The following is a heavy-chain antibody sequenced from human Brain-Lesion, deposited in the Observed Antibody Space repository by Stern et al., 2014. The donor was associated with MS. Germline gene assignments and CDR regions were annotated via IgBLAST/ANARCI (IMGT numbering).Heavy chain of an antibody. D-gene: IGHD1-26*01. Sequence: QVQLVESGAEVKKPGASVKVSCKVSGYTLTELFMHWVRQAPRKGLAWMGGFDSEDGEKIFAQKFQGRVTMPEDTSTDTAYMELSSLRSEDTAVYYCATLSPGAGGNYYRHFDYWGQGTLVTVSS. CDR2: FDSEDGEK. V-gene: IGHV1-24*01. CDR1: GYTLTELF. J-gene: IGHJ4*02. CDR3: ATLSPGAGGNYYRHFDY.